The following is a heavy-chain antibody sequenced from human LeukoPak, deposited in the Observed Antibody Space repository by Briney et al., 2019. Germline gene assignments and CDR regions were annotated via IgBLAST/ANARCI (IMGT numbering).Heavy chain of an antibody. V-gene: IGHV4-30-4*01. Sequence: SETLSLTCTVSGGSISSGDYYWSWIRQPPGTGLEWIGYIYYSGSTYYNPSLKSRVTISVDASKNQFSLKLSSVTAADTAVYHCARGPEYDSSGYSFDYWGQGTLVTVSS. CDR3: ARGPEYDSSGYSFDY. D-gene: IGHD3-22*01. J-gene: IGHJ4*02. CDR2: IYYSGST. CDR1: GGSISSGDYY.